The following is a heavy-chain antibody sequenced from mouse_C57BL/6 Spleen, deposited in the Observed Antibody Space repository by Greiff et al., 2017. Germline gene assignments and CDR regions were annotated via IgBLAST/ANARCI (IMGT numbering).Heavy chain of an antibody. CDR3: ARRKPGYYAMDY. V-gene: IGHV1-55*01. CDR2: IYPGSGST. J-gene: IGHJ4*01. Sequence: QVQLKQPGAELVKPGASVKMSCKASGYTFTSYWITWVKQRPGQGLEWIGDIYPGSGSTNYNEKFKSKATLTVDTSSSTAYMQLSSLTSEDSAVYYCARRKPGYYAMDYWGQGTSVTVSS. CDR1: GYTFTSYW.